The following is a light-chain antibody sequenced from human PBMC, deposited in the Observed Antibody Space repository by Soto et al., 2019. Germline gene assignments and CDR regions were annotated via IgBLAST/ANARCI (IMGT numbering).Light chain of an antibody. CDR3: QQYNNWPLT. V-gene: IGKV3-15*01. Sequence: EIEMTQSPATLSVSPGERATLSCRASQSISSNLAWYQQKPGQAPRLLIYGASTRATGFPARFSGSGSGTEFTLTISSLQSEDFAVYYCQQYNNWPLTFGGGTKVDIK. CDR1: QSISSN. J-gene: IGKJ4*01. CDR2: GAS.